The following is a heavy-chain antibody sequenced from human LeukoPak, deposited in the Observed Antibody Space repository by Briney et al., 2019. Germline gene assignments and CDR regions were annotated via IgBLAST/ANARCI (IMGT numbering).Heavy chain of an antibody. CDR2: ISYDGSNK. V-gene: IGHV3-30-3*01. CDR1: GFTFSSYA. CDR3: ARTDVVVPAADYYYYGMDV. D-gene: IGHD2-2*01. J-gene: IGHJ6*02. Sequence: PGRSLRLSCAASGFTFSSYALHWVRQAPGKGLEWVAVISYDGSNKYYADSVKGRFTISRDNSKNTLYLQMNSLRAEDTAVYYCARTDVVVPAADYYYYGMDVWGQGTTVTVSS.